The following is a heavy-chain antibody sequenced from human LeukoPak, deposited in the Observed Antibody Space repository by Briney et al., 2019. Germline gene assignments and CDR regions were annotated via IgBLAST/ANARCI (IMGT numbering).Heavy chain of an antibody. CDR3: ARGERGSDY. CDR2: ISHTGTT. Sequence: SETLSLTCTVSGYSITSGYYWGWFRQPPGKGLEWIASISHTGTTYYNPSLKSRVTISVDTSKNHFSLKLSSVTAADTAVYYCARGERGSDYWGQGTLITVSS. D-gene: IGHD5-24*01. V-gene: IGHV4-38-2*02. J-gene: IGHJ4*02. CDR1: GYSITSGYY.